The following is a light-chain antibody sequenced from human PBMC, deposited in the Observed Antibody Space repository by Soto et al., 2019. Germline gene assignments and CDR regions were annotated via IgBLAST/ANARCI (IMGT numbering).Light chain of an antibody. J-gene: IGLJ2*01. Sequence: SYELTQPPSVSVSPGQPATITCSGDKLGDKYACWFQQKPGQSPVLVICQDNKRPSGIPERFSGSNSGNTATLTISGTQAMDEADYSCQAWDSNIVVFGGGTQLTVL. CDR3: QAWDSNIVV. V-gene: IGLV3-1*01. CDR1: KLGDKY. CDR2: QDN.